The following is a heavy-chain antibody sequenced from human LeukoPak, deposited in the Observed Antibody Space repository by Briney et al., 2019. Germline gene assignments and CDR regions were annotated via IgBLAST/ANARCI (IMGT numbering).Heavy chain of an antibody. CDR2: ISAYNGNT. CDR3: ARDTYGSGSYLNWFDP. J-gene: IGHJ5*02. D-gene: IGHD3-10*01. Sequence: GASVKVSCKASGYTFTSYGISWVRQAPGQGLEWMGWISAYNGNTNYAQKLQGRVTMTTDTSTSTAYMELSSLRSEDTAVYYCARDTYGSGSYLNWFDPWGQGTLVTVSS. CDR1: GYTFTSYG. V-gene: IGHV1-18*01.